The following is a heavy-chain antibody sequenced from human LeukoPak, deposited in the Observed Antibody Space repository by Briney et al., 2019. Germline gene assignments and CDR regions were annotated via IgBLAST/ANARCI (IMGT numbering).Heavy chain of an antibody. CDR2: ISSNGGST. J-gene: IGHJ4*02. D-gene: IGHD5-12*01. Sequence: GESLKISCAASGFTFSSYAMHWVRQAPGKGLEYVSAISSNGGSTYYANSVKGRFTISRDNSKNTLYLQMGSLRAEDMAVYYCARSYVDIVAKIDYWGQGTLVTVSS. CDR3: ARSYVDIVAKIDY. CDR1: GFTFSSYA. V-gene: IGHV3-64*01.